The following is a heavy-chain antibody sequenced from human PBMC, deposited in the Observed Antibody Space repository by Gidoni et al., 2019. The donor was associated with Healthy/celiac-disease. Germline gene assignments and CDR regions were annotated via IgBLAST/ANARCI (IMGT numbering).Heavy chain of an antibody. Sequence: QVQLVESGGGVVQPGRSLRLSCAASGFTFSSYGMHWVRQAPGKGLEWGAVISYDGSNKYYADSVKGRFTISRDNYKNTLYLQMNSLRAEDTAVYYCAKVDTAMVTSTGYYGMDVWGQGTTVTVSS. D-gene: IGHD5-18*01. CDR1: GFTFSSYG. CDR2: ISYDGSNK. CDR3: AKVDTAMVTSTGYYGMDV. V-gene: IGHV3-30*18. J-gene: IGHJ6*02.